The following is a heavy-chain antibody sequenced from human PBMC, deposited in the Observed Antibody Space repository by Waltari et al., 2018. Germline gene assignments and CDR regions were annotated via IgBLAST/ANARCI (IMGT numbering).Heavy chain of an antibody. J-gene: IGHJ4*02. D-gene: IGHD6-19*01. CDR1: GFLFRSFG. CDR3: GKGGEQWPRLVDY. Sequence: VQLVESGGGLVQPGGSLRLSCAASGFLFRSFGMQWVHQAPVKGLEWVAVISYDGSNKYYEDSVKGLFAISRDNSKNTLYLQRNSLRAEDTGVYYCGKGGEQWPRLVDYWGQGTLVTVSS. V-gene: IGHV3-30*18. CDR2: ISYDGSNK.